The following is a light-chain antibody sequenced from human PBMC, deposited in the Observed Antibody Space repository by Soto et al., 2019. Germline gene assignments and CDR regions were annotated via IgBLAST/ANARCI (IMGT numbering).Light chain of an antibody. CDR3: SSYASSSTLYV. CDR1: SSDVGGYTY. V-gene: IGLV2-14*01. CDR2: EVN. J-gene: IGLJ1*01. Sequence: QSALTQPASVSGSPRQSITISWTGASSDVGGYTYVSWYQQHPGKAPKLMIYEVNNRPSGVSHRFSGSKSGNTASLTISGLQAEDEADYYCSSYASSSTLYVFGTGTKVTVL.